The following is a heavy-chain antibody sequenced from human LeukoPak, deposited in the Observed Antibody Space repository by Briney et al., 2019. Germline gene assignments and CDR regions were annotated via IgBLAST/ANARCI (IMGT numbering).Heavy chain of an antibody. CDR2: IRSKAYGGIT. Sequence: GGSLRLSCTASGFTFGDYAMSWVRQAPGKGLEWVGFIRSKAYGGITEYAASVKGRFTISRDDSKSIAYLQMNSLKTEDTAVYYCTRSYVDTAMVFDYWGQGTLVTVSS. D-gene: IGHD5-18*01. CDR1: GFTFGDYA. V-gene: IGHV3-49*04. CDR3: TRSYVDTAMVFDY. J-gene: IGHJ4*02.